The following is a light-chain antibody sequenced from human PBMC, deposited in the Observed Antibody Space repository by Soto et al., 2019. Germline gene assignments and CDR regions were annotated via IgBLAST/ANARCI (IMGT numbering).Light chain of an antibody. V-gene: IGKV1-39*01. CDR3: QQSYSTPLT. CDR2: AAS. CDR1: QSISSY. Sequence: RMSQSPTSLSASVGDSVTITCRASQSISSYLNWYQQKPGKAPKLLIYAASSLQSGVPSRFSGSGSGTDFTLTISSLQPEDFATYYCQQSYSTPLTFGGGTKV. J-gene: IGKJ4*01.